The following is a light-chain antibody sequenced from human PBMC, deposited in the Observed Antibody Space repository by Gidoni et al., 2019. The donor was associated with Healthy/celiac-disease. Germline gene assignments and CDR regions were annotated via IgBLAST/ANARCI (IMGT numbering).Light chain of an antibody. CDR1: SLRSYY. CDR2: GQN. Sequence: SPELTQDPAVSVALGQTVRITCQGDSLRSYYASWYQQKPGQAPVLVIYGQNNRPSGIPDRFSGSSSGNTASLTITGAQAEDEADYYCNSRDSSGNHVVFGGGTKLTVL. CDR3: NSRDSSGNHVV. J-gene: IGLJ2*01. V-gene: IGLV3-19*01.